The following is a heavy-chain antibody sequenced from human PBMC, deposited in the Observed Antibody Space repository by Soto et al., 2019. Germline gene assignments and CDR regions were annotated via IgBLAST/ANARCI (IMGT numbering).Heavy chain of an antibody. J-gene: IGHJ4*02. Sequence: GESLKISCKGSGYRFTSHWIGWVRQMPGKGLEWMAIFYPGDSDTKYSPSFQGHVSISADKSIATVYLQWGSLRASDTAIYYCATSTGRGFNYWGQGTLVTVSS. CDR3: ATSTGRGFNY. CDR1: GYRFTSHW. V-gene: IGHV5-51*01. CDR2: FYPGDSDT. D-gene: IGHD1-26*01.